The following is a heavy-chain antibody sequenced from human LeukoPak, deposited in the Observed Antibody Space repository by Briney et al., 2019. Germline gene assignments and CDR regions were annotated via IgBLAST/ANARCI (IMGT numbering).Heavy chain of an antibody. CDR1: GFTFSSYA. CDR2: ISYDGSNK. Sequence: PGGSLRLSCAASGFTFSSYAMHWVRQAPGKGLEWVAVISYDGSNKYYADSVKGRFTISRDSSKNTLYLQMNSLRAEDTAVYYCASDKYWGQGTLVTVSS. CDR3: ASDKY. J-gene: IGHJ4*02. V-gene: IGHV3-30-3*01.